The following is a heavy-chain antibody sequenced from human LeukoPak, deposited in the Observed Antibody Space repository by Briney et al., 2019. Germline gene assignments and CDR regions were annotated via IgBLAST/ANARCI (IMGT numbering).Heavy chain of an antibody. CDR2: ISSSSSYI. CDR1: GFTFSSYS. CDR3: AKGGIVGAIDY. V-gene: IGHV3-21*01. J-gene: IGHJ4*02. D-gene: IGHD1-26*01. Sequence: GGSLRLSCAASGFTFSSYSMNWVRQAPGKGLEWVSSISSSSSYIYYADSVKGRFTISRDNAKNSLYLQMNSLRAEDTAVYYCAKGGIVGAIDYWGQGTLVTVPS.